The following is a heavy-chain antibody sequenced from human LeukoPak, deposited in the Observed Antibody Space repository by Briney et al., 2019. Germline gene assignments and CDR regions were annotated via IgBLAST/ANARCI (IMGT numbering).Heavy chain of an antibody. CDR3: ARDTPGGYSYGFVPVPYNKPFDY. D-gene: IGHD5-18*01. Sequence: PSETLSLTCAVSGGSISSSNWWSWVRQPPGKGLEWIGEIYHSGSTNYNPSLKSRVTISVDTSKNQFSLKLSSVTAADTAVYYCARDTPGGYSYGFVPVPYNKPFDYWGQGTLVTVSS. CDR2: IYHSGST. V-gene: IGHV4-4*02. J-gene: IGHJ4*02. CDR1: GGSISSSNW.